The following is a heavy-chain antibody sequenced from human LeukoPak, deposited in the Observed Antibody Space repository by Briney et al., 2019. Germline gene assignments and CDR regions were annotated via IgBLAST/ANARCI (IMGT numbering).Heavy chain of an antibody. CDR1: GGSFSGYY. Sequence: SETLSLTCAVYGGSFSGYYWSWIRQPPGKGLEWIGEINHSGSTNYNPSLKSRVTISVDTSKNQLSLKLSSVTAADTAVYYCARVGYSSSSSFDPWGQGTLVTVSS. J-gene: IGHJ5*02. CDR3: ARVGYSSSSSFDP. D-gene: IGHD6-6*01. V-gene: IGHV4-34*01. CDR2: INHSGST.